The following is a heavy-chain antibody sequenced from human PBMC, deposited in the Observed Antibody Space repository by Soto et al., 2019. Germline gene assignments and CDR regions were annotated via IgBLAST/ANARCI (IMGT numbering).Heavy chain of an antibody. CDR1: GYTFTSYG. D-gene: IGHD3-10*01. J-gene: IGHJ4*02. CDR3: ARQLPPKDY. CDR2: ISAYNGNT. V-gene: IGHV1-18*01. Sequence: QVQLVQSGAEVKKPGASVKVSCKASGYTFTSYGISWARQAPGQGLEWMGWISAYNGNTNYAQKLQGRVNMTTDTSESTADKELRSQRSYDRSVYYSARQLPPKDYWGQGTLVTVSS.